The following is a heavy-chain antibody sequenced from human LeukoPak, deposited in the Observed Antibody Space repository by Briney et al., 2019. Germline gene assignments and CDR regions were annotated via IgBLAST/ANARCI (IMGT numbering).Heavy chain of an antibody. CDR3: ALYSSRQYSFDY. CDR1: GGSISSYY. D-gene: IGHD6-13*01. Sequence: SETLSLTCTVSGGSISSYYWSWIRQPPGKGLEWIGYIYYTGSTNYNPSLKSRVTISVDTSKNQFSLTLSSVTAADTAVYYCALYSSRQYSFDYWGQGTLVTVSS. CDR2: IYYTGST. V-gene: IGHV4-59*08. J-gene: IGHJ4*02.